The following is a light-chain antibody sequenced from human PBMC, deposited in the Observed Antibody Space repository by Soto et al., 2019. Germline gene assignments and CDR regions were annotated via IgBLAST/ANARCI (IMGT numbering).Light chain of an antibody. CDR1: SGSVSTTYY. Sequence: QTVVTQEPSFSVSPGGTVTLTCGLTSGSVSTTYYPNWYQQTPGQAPRALIYNTNSRSSGVPDRFSGSILGNKAALTITGAQADDESDYYCVLYMRSGISVFGGGTKLTVL. CDR3: VLYMRSGISV. J-gene: IGLJ2*01. V-gene: IGLV8-61*01. CDR2: NTN.